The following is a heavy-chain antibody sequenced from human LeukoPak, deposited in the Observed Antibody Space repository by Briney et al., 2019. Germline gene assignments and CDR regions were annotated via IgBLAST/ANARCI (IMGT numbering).Heavy chain of an antibody. CDR3: AREGDFSYYDSSGYYY. CDR2: ISAYNGNT. Sequence: ASVKVSCKASGYTFTSYGISWVRQAPGQGLEWMGWISAYNGNTNYAQKLQCRVTMTTDTSTSTAYMELRSLRSDDTAVYYCAREGDFSYYDSSGYYYWGQGTLVTVSS. V-gene: IGHV1-18*01. CDR1: GYTFTSYG. D-gene: IGHD3-22*01. J-gene: IGHJ4*02.